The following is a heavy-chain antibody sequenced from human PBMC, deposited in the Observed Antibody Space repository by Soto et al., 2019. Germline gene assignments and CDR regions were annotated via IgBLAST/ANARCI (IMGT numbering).Heavy chain of an antibody. CDR3: ARSPIVPAATDFDY. V-gene: IGHV3-21*01. CDR2: ISSSSSYI. D-gene: IGHD2-2*01. J-gene: IGHJ4*02. Sequence: PGGSLRLSCAASGFTFSSYSMNWVRQAPGKGLEWVSSISSSSSYIYYADSVKGRFTISRDNAKNSLYLQMNSLRAEDTAVYYCARSPIVPAATDFDYWGQGTLVTVSS. CDR1: GFTFSSYS.